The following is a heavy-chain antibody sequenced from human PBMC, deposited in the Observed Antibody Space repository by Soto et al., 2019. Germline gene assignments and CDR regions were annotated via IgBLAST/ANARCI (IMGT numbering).Heavy chain of an antibody. CDR1: GFTFSSYA. Sequence: GGSLRLSCAASGFTFSSYAMSWVRQAPGKGLEWVSAIRGSGDSTYYADSVKGRFTTSRDNSKNTLYLQMNSLRAEDTAVYYCAREHVGDAFDIWGQGTMVTVSS. J-gene: IGHJ3*02. CDR3: AREHVGDAFDI. CDR2: IRGSGDST. V-gene: IGHV3-23*01.